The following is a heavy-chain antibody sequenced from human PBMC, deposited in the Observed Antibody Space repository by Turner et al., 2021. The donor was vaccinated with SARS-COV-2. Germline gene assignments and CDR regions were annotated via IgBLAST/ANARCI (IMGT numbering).Heavy chain of an antibody. V-gene: IGHV2-5*02. J-gene: IGHJ4*02. CDR1: GFSLSISGLG. Sequence: QITLKESGPPLVKPTQTLTLTCTFSGFSLSISGLGVGWIRQPPGKSLEWLALIYWDDDKRYSPSLRSRLTITKDTFKNQVVLTVTNMDPADTATYYCARTLDSGWYQGQFYFDYWGQGTLVTVSS. D-gene: IGHD6-19*01. CDR3: ARTLDSGWYQGQFYFDY. CDR2: IYWDDDK.